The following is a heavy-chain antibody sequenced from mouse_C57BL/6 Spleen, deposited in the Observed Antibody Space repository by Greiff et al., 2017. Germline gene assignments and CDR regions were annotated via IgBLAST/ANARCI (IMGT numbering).Heavy chain of an antibody. D-gene: IGHD2-2*01. CDR2: IRSKSNNYAT. V-gene: IGHV10-1*01. J-gene: IGHJ2*01. CDR3: VREGVTTVFDY. CDR1: GFSFNTYA. Sequence: EVKVEESGGGLVQPKGSLKLSCAASGFSFNTYAINWVRQAPGKGLEWVARIRSKSNNYATYYADSVKDRFTISRDDSESMLYLQMNNLKTEDTAMYYCVREGVTTVFDYWGQGTTLTVSS.